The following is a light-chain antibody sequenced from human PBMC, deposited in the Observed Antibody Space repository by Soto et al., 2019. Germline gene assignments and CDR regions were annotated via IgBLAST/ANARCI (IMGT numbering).Light chain of an antibody. CDR3: QQYNSYPWT. Sequence: DIQMTQSPSTLSASVGDRVTITCRASQSISSWLAWYQQKPGKAPKLLIYKASSLESGVPSRFSGSGSGTEFTLNIISLQPEDFATYYCQQYNSYPWTFGQGTKVEIK. V-gene: IGKV1-5*03. CDR1: QSISSW. J-gene: IGKJ1*01. CDR2: KAS.